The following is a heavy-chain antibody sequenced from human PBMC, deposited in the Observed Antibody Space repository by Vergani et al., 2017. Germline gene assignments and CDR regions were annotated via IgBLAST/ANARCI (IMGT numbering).Heavy chain of an antibody. CDR2: IIPIFGTA. J-gene: IGHJ6*02. CDR3: ARDPFPGEYSSSWDGRYYYYYGMDV. V-gene: IGHV1-69*18. D-gene: IGHD6-13*01. Sequence: QVQLVQSGAEVKKPGSSVKVSCKASGGTFSSYAISWVRQAPGQGLEWMGRIIPIFGTANYAQKFQGRVTITADESTSTAYMELSSLRSEDTAVYYCARDPFPGEYSSSWDGRYYYYYGMDVWGQGTTVTVSS. CDR1: GGTFSSYA.